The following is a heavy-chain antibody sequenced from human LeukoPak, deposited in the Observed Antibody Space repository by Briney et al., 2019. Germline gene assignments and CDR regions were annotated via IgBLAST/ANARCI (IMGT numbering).Heavy chain of an antibody. V-gene: IGHV3-23*01. CDR3: AKDQGSYSSSRFSDR. D-gene: IGHD6-13*01. Sequence: GGSLRLSCAASGFTFSAYAMNWVRQAPGRGLEWVSAIHGSSGRAYYVDSVRGRFTISRDNSQNTLYLQMNSLRVEDTAVYYCAKDQGSYSSSRFSDRWGQGTLVTVSS. J-gene: IGHJ4*02. CDR1: GFTFSAYA. CDR2: IHGSSGRA.